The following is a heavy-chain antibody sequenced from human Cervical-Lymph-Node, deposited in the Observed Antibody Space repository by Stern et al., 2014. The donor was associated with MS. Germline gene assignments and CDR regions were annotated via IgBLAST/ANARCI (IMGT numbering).Heavy chain of an antibody. V-gene: IGHV4-61*02. D-gene: IGHD1-26*01. CDR3: ARGYSGSYYMFDY. J-gene: IGHJ4*02. CDR2: IYTSGTP. CDR1: GGSISSGSYY. Sequence: QVQLQESGPGLVKPSQTLSLTCTVSGGSISSGSYYWSWIRQPAGKGLEWIGRIYTSGTPTTNPSLKSRATISVDTSKTQFSLKLSSVTAADTAVYYCARGYSGSYYMFDYWGQGTLVTVSS.